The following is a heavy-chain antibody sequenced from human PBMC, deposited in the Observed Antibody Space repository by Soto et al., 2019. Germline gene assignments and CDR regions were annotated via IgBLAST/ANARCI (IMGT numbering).Heavy chain of an antibody. D-gene: IGHD3-22*01. CDR1: GGSISTNSW. J-gene: IGHJ6*02. Sequence: QVQLQESGPGLVKPSGTLSLTCDVSGGSISTNSWWSWVRQPPGKGLEWIGEISDSGSANYNPSLKSRVTISVDKSKNHFSLTLTSVTAADTAVYYCARDRAIGYYGMDVWGQGTTVTVSS. CDR2: ISDSGSA. V-gene: IGHV4-4*02. CDR3: ARDRAIGYYGMDV.